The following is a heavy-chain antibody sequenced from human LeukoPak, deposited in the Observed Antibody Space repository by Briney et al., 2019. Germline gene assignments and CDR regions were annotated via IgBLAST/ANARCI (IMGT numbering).Heavy chain of an antibody. J-gene: IGHJ3*02. CDR3: ARQVGATSYDAFDI. D-gene: IGHD1-26*01. CDR1: GYRFTNYW. V-gene: IGHV5-10-1*01. Sequence: GEALKTSCKGSGYRFTNYWISWVRQMPGKGLEGMGRIDPSDSYTNYSPSFQGHVTISADKSISTAYLQWSSLKASDTAMYYCARQVGATSYDAFDIWGQGTMVPVSS. CDR2: IDPSDSYT.